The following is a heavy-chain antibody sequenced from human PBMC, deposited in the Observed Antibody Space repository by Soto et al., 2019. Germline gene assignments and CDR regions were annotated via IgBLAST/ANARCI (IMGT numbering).Heavy chain of an antibody. Sequence: SETLSLTCTVSGGSISSGDYYWSWIRQPPGKGLEWIGYIYYSGSTYYNPSLKSRVTISVDTSKNQFSLKLSSVTAADTAVYYCARDSVVVAAKPGASQTAGYYYYGMDVWGQGTTVTVSS. D-gene: IGHD2-15*01. CDR2: IYYSGST. CDR1: GGSISSGDYY. V-gene: IGHV4-30-4*01. CDR3: ARDSVVVAAKPGASQTAGYYYYGMDV. J-gene: IGHJ6*02.